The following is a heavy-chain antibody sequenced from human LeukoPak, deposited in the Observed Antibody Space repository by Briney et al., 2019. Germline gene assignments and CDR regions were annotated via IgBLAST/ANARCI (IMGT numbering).Heavy chain of an antibody. J-gene: IGHJ5*02. Sequence: PSETLSLTCAVYVASFSNYYWSWIRQPPGKGLEWIGETDHSGSTKCNPSLKGRVTISLDTSKNQFSLDLTSVTAADTGVGSYNWFDPWGQGTLVTVSS. CDR1: VASFSNYY. CDR2: TDHSGST. CDR3: NWFDP. V-gene: IGHV4-34*01. D-gene: IGHD3-10*01.